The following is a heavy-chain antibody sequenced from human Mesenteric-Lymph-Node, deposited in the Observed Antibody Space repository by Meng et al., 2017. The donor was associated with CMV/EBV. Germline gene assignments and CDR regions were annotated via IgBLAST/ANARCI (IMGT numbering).Heavy chain of an antibody. Sequence: GESLKISCAAAGFTISSYAMSWVRPAPGKGLEWVSTLAFSSGNTYYADSVKGRFTISSDTSKNTLYMQVTNLRAEDTAIYCCAKTPKRGFSYGNYFDLWGRGTLVTVSS. V-gene: IGHV3-23*01. CDR3: AKTPKRGFSYGNYFDL. CDR1: GFTISSYA. CDR2: LAFSSGNT. D-gene: IGHD5-18*01. J-gene: IGHJ4*02.